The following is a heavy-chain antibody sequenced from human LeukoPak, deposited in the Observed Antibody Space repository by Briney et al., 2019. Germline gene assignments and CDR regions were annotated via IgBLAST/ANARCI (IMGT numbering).Heavy chain of an antibody. V-gene: IGHV3-23*01. CDR3: AKFLPTHIVVANYYFDY. Sequence: GGSLRLSCAASGFTLSSYAMSWVRQAPGKGLEWVSAISGSGGSTYYADSVKGRFTISRDNSKNTLYLQMNSLRAEDTAVYYCAKFLPTHIVVANYYFDYWGQGTLVTVSS. J-gene: IGHJ4*02. D-gene: IGHD2-21*01. CDR1: GFTLSSYA. CDR2: ISGSGGST.